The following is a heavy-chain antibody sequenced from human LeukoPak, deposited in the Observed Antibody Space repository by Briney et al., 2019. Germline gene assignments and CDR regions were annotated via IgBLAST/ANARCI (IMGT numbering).Heavy chain of an antibody. CDR1: GFTFSSYE. V-gene: IGHV3-48*03. D-gene: IGHD4-17*01. J-gene: IGHJ4*02. Sequence: TGGSLRLSCAASGFTFSSYEMNWVRQAPGKGLEWVSYISSSGSTVYYADSVKGRFTISRDNAKNSLYLQMNSLRAEDTAVYYCAVTTRLIDDYWGQGTLVTVSS. CDR3: AVTTRLIDDY. CDR2: ISSSGSTV.